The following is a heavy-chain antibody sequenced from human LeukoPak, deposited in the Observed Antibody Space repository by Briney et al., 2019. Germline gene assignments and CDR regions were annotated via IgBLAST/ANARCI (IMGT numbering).Heavy chain of an antibody. D-gene: IGHD3-22*01. V-gene: IGHV5-51*01. Sequence: GESLKISCKGSGYSFTSYWIGWVRQMPGKGLEWMGIIYPGDSDTRYSPSFQGQVTISADKSISTAYLQWSSLKASDTAMYYCASSLTPFYDRKITDAFDIWGQGTMVTVSS. J-gene: IGHJ3*02. CDR1: GYSFTSYW. CDR2: IYPGDSDT. CDR3: ASSLTPFYDRKITDAFDI.